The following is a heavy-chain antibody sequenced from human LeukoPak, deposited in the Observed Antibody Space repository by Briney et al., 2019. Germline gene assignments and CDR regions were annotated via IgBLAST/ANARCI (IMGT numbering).Heavy chain of an antibody. CDR3: ATVLLWFGDRAFDI. Sequence: GGSLRLSCAASGFTFSSYAMSWVRQAPGKGLEGVSAISGSGGSTYYADSVKGRFTISRDNSKNTLYLQMHSLRAEDTAVYYCATVLLWFGDRAFDIWGQGTMVTVSS. CDR1: GFTFSSYA. V-gene: IGHV3-23*01. D-gene: IGHD3-10*01. CDR2: ISGSGGST. J-gene: IGHJ3*02.